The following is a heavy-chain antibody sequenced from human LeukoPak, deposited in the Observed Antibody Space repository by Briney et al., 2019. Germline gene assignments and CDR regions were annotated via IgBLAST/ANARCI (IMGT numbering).Heavy chain of an antibody. D-gene: IGHD2-15*01. Sequence: GGPLRLSCAASGLTFSSYAMHWVRQAPGKGLEWVAVISYDGSNKYYADSVKGRFTISRHNSKNTLYLQMNSLRAEDTAVYYCARHCSGGSCYDHDYWGQGTLVTVSS. CDR2: ISYDGSNK. J-gene: IGHJ4*02. CDR3: ARHCSGGSCYDHDY. CDR1: GLTFSSYA. V-gene: IGHV3-30*14.